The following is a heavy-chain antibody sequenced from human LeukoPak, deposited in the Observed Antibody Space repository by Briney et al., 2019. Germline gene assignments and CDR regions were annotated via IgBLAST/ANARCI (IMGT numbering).Heavy chain of an antibody. CDR2: ISYDGSNK. CDR1: GFTFSSYA. V-gene: IGHV3-30*04. D-gene: IGHD6-19*01. CDR3: ARGDSSLDALDY. J-gene: IGHJ4*02. Sequence: PGRSLRLSCAASGFTFSSYAMHWVRQAPGKGLEWVAVISYDGSNKYYADSVKGRFTISRDNSKNTRYLQMNSLRAEDTAVYYCARGDSSLDALDYWGQGTLVTVSS.